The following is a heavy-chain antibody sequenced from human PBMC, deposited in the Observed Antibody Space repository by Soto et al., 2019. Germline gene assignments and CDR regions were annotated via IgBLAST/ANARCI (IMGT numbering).Heavy chain of an antibody. Sequence: PGGSLRLSCAASGFTFSSYWMHWVRQAPGKGLVWVSRITGVATSTSYADSVKGRFTISRDNAKNTLYLQMNSLRAEDTAVYYCTRDESSAGGFDYWGQGTLVTVSS. CDR1: GFTFSSYW. D-gene: IGHD6-19*01. J-gene: IGHJ4*02. V-gene: IGHV3-74*01. CDR3: TRDESSAGGFDY. CDR2: ITGVATST.